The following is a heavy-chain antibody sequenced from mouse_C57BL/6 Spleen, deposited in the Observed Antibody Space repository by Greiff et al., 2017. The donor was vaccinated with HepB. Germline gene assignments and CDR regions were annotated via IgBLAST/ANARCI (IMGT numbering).Heavy chain of an antibody. CDR1: GYSITSGYY. V-gene: IGHV3-6*01. J-gene: IGHJ2*01. CDR3: ARGIYYGNQYYFDY. CDR2: ISYDGSN. D-gene: IGHD2-1*01. Sequence: EVKLQESGPGLVKPSQSLSLTCSVTGYSITSGYYWNWIRQFPGNNLEWMGYISYDGSNNYNPSLKNRISITRDTSKNQFFLKLNSVTTEDTATYYCARGIYYGNQYYFDYWGQGTTLTVSS.